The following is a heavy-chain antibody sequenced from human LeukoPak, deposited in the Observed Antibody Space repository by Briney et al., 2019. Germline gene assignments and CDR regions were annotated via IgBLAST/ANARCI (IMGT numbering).Heavy chain of an antibody. CDR3: ATGGAYLDAFDI. CDR2: IIPILSQS. Sequence: SVKDSCKASGGTFSTYSINWMRQAPGQGLEWMGRIIPILSQSNYAQKFQGTVSITADEFTETAYMELSSLRSDDTAVYYCATGGAYLDAFDILGQGTMVTVSS. D-gene: IGHD3-10*01. V-gene: IGHV1-69*11. CDR1: GGTFSTYS. J-gene: IGHJ3*02.